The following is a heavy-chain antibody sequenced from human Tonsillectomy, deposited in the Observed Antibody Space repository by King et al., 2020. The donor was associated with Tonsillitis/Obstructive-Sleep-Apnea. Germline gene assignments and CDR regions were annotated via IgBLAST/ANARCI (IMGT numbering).Heavy chain of an antibody. D-gene: IGHD1-14*01. CDR3: ATAKPGGLDY. J-gene: IGHJ4*02. Sequence: VQLVESGGGVVQPGRSLRLSCAASGFTFSSYGMHWVRQAPGKGLEWVAVIGYDGSNKYYADSVKGRFTISRDNSKNTLYLQMNSLRAEDTAVYYCATAKPGGLDYWGQGTLVTVSS. CDR2: IGYDGSNK. V-gene: IGHV3-33*01. CDR1: GFTFSSYG.